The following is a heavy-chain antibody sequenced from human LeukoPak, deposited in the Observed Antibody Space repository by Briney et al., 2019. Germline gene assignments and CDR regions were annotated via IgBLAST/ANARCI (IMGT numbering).Heavy chain of an antibody. V-gene: IGHV3-23*01. Sequence: PGGSLRLSCAASGFTFSSYAMSWVRQAPGKGLEWVSAISGSGGSTHYADSVKGRFTISRDNSKNTLYLQMNSLRAEDTAVYHCAKNFIVVPAAMIDYWGQGTLVTVSS. CDR3: AKNFIVVPAAMIDY. CDR1: GFTFSSYA. D-gene: IGHD2-2*01. CDR2: ISGSGGST. J-gene: IGHJ4*02.